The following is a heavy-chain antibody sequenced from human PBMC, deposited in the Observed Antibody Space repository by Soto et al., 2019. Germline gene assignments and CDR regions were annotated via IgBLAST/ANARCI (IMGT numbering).Heavy chain of an antibody. CDR3: ARSIDP. CDR1: VGSISSGGYS. CDR2: IYYSGST. Sequence: ALSLTCAGSVGSISSGGYSWSWIRQPPGKGLEWIGYIYYSGSTYYNPSLKSRVTISVDTSKNQFSLKLSSVTAADTAVYYCARSIDPWGQGTLVTVSS. J-gene: IGHJ5*02. V-gene: IGHV4-31*11.